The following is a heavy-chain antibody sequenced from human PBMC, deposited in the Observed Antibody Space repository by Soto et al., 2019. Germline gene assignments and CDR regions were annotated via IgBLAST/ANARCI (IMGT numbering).Heavy chain of an antibody. D-gene: IGHD3-10*01. Sequence: ASVKVSCQASGYTFTSDGINWVRQAPGQGLEWMGWISGDTGDTTYAQKFKGRVTITTDTSTSTAYMDMKSLISDDTAVYYCARGGEGFDVFDLWGQGTLVTVSS. CDR3: ARGGEGFDVFDL. J-gene: IGHJ4*02. CDR2: ISGDTGDT. V-gene: IGHV1-18*01. CDR1: GYTFTSDG.